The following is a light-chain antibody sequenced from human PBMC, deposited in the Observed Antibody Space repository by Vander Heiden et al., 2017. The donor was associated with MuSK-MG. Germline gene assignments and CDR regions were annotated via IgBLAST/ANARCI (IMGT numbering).Light chain of an antibody. Sequence: VTITCRASQSISSWLAWYQQRPGKAPKLLIYKASSLESGVPSRFSGSGSGTEFTLTISSLQPDDFATYYCQQYNSYSGTFGQGTKVEIK. CDR3: QQYNSYSGT. V-gene: IGKV1-5*03. J-gene: IGKJ1*01. CDR1: QSISSW. CDR2: KAS.